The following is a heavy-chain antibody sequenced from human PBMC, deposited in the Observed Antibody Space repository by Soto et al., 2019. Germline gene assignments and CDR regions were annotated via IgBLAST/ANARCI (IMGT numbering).Heavy chain of an antibody. CDR2: IYSGGQT. V-gene: IGHV3-53*02. J-gene: IGHJ5*02. CDR1: EFTVSSHY. Sequence: EVQLVETGGGLIQPGGSLRLSCAASEFTVSSHYISWVRQAPGKGLEWVSVIYSGGQTYYADSVKGRFTISKDNSKNMVYLQMNSLRADDTAEYYCARELPQGWFDPWGQGTLVTVSS. CDR3: ARELPQGWFDP.